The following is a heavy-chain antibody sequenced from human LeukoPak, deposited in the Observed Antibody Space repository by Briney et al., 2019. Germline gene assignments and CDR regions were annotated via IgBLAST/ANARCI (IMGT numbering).Heavy chain of an antibody. CDR3: ARDSRSGWGNWFDP. Sequence: SETLSLTCAVSGGSISSSNWWSWVRQPPGKGLEWIGSIYYRGSTYYNPSLKSRVAISVDTSKNQFSLKLSSVTAADTAVYYCARDSRSGWGNWFDPWGQGTPVTVSS. V-gene: IGHV4-4*02. CDR1: GGSISSSNW. D-gene: IGHD6-19*01. CDR2: IYYRGST. J-gene: IGHJ5*02.